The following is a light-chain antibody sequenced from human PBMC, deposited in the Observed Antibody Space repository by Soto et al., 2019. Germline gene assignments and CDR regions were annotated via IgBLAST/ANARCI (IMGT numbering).Light chain of an antibody. CDR3: AAWDDSLNGWV. Sequence: QAVVTQPPSASGTPGQRVTISCSGSSSNIGSNTVNWYQQLPGTAPKLLIYSNNQRPSGVPDRFSGSKSGTSASLAISGLQSEEEADYYCAAWDDSLNGWVFGGGTKLTVL. V-gene: IGLV1-44*01. CDR2: SNN. J-gene: IGLJ3*02. CDR1: SSNIGSNT.